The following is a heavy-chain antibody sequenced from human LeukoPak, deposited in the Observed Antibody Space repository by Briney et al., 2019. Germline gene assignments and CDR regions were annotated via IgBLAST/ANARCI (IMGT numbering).Heavy chain of an antibody. CDR2: IGTAGDT. Sequence: GGSLRLSCAASGFTFSSYDMHWVRQATGKGLEWVSAIGTAGDTYYPGSVKGRFTISRENAKNSLYLQMNSLRAGDTAVYYCARALDYDSSGYDYWGQGTLVTVSS. V-gene: IGHV3-13*01. J-gene: IGHJ4*02. D-gene: IGHD3-22*01. CDR3: ARALDYDSSGYDY. CDR1: GFTFSSYD.